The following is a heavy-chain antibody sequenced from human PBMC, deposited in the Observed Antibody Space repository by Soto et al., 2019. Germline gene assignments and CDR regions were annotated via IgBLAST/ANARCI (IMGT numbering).Heavy chain of an antibody. CDR1: GDSISSGGHY. Sequence: HVQLQESGPGLVKPSQTLALTCIVSGDSISSGGHYWSWIRQQPVQGLEWIGNIYYSGSTFYKPYLKSRITISIDTSKNQFSLNLSSVTAADTAVYYCARDRDGYNFFDYWGRGILVTVSS. D-gene: IGHD5-12*01. CDR3: ARDRDGYNFFDY. J-gene: IGHJ4*02. V-gene: IGHV4-31*03. CDR2: IYYSGST.